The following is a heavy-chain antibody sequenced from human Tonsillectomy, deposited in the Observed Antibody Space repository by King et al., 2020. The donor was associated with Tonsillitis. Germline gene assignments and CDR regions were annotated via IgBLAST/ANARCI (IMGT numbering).Heavy chain of an antibody. CDR2: LSRGGSYI. D-gene: IGHD1-26*01. CDR1: GFTFSLYG. CDR3: ARGSSSGLSTFYLDY. Sequence: VQLVESGGGLVKPGGSLRISCAASGFTFSLYGLNWVRQAPGKGLEWVSSLSRGGSYIYYAHSVKGRFTMSRDNSKNSLYLQMNSLRAEDTGVYYWARGSSSGLSTFYLDYWGQGTLVTVSS. V-gene: IGHV3-21*01. J-gene: IGHJ4*02.